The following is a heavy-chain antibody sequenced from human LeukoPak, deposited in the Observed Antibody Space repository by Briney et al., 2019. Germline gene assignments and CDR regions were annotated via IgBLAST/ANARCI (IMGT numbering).Heavy chain of an antibody. CDR1: GYTSTSYG. V-gene: IGHV1-18*01. CDR2: ISAYNGNT. CDR3: ARDLIGIAVASGKPYYFDY. J-gene: IGHJ4*02. Sequence: ASVKVSCKASGYTSTSYGISWVRQAPGQGLEWMGWISAYNGNTNYAQKLQGRVTMTTDTSTSTAYMELRSLRSDDTAVYYCARDLIGIAVASGKPYYFDYWGQGTLVTVSS. D-gene: IGHD6-19*01.